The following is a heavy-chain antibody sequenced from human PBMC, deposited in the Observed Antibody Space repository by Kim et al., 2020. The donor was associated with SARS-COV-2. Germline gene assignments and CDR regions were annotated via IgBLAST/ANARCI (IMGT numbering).Heavy chain of an antibody. D-gene: IGHD3-10*01. CDR2: IYYSGST. V-gene: IGHV4-61*01. J-gene: IGHJ4*02. CDR3: ARSGGGLLWFGELFSPMYYCDY. Sequence: SETLSLTCTVSGGSVSSGSYYWSWIRQPPGKGLEWIGYIYYSGSTNYNPSLTSRVTISVDTSKNQFSLKLSSVTAADTAVYYCARSGGGLLWFGELFSPMYYCDYWGEGTRITVSA. CDR1: GGSVSSGSYY.